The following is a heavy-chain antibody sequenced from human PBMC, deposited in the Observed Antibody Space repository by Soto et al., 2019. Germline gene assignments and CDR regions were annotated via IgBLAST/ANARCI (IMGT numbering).Heavy chain of an antibody. CDR1: GGTFSSYD. CDR2: VIPILGIA. Sequence: ASGKVSCKDSGGTFSSYDISWGRQAPGQGLEWMGGVIPILGIATYAQKFQGRVTITADKSTSTAYMELSSLRSEDTAVYYCARERLGYYDSSCFPTYFYYGMDVWGQGTLVTVSS. V-gene: IGHV1-69*10. CDR3: ARERLGYYDSSCFPTYFYYGMDV. D-gene: IGHD3-22*01. J-gene: IGHJ6*02.